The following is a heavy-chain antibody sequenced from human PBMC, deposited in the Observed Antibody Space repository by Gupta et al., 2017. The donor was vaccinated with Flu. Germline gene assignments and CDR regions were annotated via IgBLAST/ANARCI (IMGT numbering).Heavy chain of an antibody. Sequence: EVQLVESGGDLVKPGGCLRLPCAASGFTFKSYSRDWVRQGPGKGLEWVSSISGSGCYIYYADSVKGRFTISRDNAKNSLYLQMNSLRAEDTAVYYCAGEVLAGPTAYDYWGQGTLVTVSS. D-gene: IGHD4-17*01. CDR1: GFTFKSYS. J-gene: IGHJ4*02. CDR2: ISGSGCYI. V-gene: IGHV3-21*01. CDR3: AGEVLAGPTAYDY.